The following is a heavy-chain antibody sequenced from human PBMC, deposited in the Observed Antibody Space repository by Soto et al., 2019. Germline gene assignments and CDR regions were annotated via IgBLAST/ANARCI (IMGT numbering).Heavy chain of an antibody. D-gene: IGHD3-22*01. CDR1: GGSISSGDYS. J-gene: IGHJ4*02. V-gene: IGHV4-30-2*01. CDR3: ARGHDSNDN. Sequence: QLQLQESGAGLVKPSQTLSLTCAVSGGSISSGDYSWSWIRQPPGKGLEWIGYIYHSGSTYYNPSLQSRVTISIDSSKNQFSLKLTSVTAADTAVYYCARGHDSNDNWGQGTLVTVSS. CDR2: IYHSGST.